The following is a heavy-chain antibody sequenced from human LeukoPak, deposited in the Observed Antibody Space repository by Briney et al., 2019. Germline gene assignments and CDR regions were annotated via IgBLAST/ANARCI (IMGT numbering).Heavy chain of an antibody. D-gene: IGHD3-10*01. V-gene: IGHV3-30*04. CDR2: ISYDGSNK. CDR3: ARDRGYYGSGSYYH. J-gene: IGHJ5*02. Sequence: GRSLRLSCAASGFTFSGYAMHWVRQAPGKGLEWVAVISYDGSNKYYADSVKGRFTISRDNSKNTLYLQMNSLRAEDTAVYYCARDRGYYGSGSYYHWGRGTLVTVSS. CDR1: GFTFSGYA.